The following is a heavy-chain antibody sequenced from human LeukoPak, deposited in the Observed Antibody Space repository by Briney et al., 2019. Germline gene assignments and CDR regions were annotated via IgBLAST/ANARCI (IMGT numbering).Heavy chain of an antibody. J-gene: IGHJ4*02. CDR3: AKERWTTTAFDY. Sequence: GGSLRLSCAASGFTFSSYGMHWVRQAPGKGLEWVAVIWYDGSNKYYADSVKGRFTISRDNSKNTLYLQMNSLRAEDTAVYYCAKERWTTTAFDYWGQGTLVTVSS. CDR2: IWYDGSNK. CDR1: GFTFSSYG. V-gene: IGHV3-33*06. D-gene: IGHD4-23*01.